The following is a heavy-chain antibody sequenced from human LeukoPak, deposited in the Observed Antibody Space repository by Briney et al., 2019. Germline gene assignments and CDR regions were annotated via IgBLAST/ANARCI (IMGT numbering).Heavy chain of an antibody. CDR2: IYYSGST. CDR1: GGSISSYY. V-gene: IGHV4-59*01. J-gene: IGHJ4*02. Sequence: SETLSLTCTVSGGSISSYYWSWIRQPPGKGLEWIGYIYYSGSTNYNPSLKSRVTISVDTSKNQFSLKLSSVTAADTAVYYCARAIVRGSYNRNDPPTYYFDYWGQGTLVTVSS. CDR3: ARAIVRGSYNRNDPPTYYFDY. D-gene: IGHD1-14*01.